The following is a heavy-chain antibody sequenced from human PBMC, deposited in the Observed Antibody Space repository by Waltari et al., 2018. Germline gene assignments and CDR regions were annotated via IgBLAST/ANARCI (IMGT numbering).Heavy chain of an antibody. Sequence: EVQLVESGGGLVQPGGSLRLSCAASGFTFSRYAMSWVRQAPGKGLEWVSDINTDGSTTNYADSVKGRFTISRDNAKNTLYLQMDSLRAEETAVYYCVIGAQHVSNWYASEYFQHWGQGTLVTVSS. D-gene: IGHD6-13*01. V-gene: IGHV3-23*04. CDR3: VIGAQHVSNWYASEYFQH. J-gene: IGHJ1*01. CDR2: INTDGSTT. CDR1: GFTFSRYA.